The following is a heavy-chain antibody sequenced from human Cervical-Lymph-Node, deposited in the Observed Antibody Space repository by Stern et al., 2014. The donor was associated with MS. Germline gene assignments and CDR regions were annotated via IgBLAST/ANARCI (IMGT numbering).Heavy chain of an antibody. CDR1: GFTFSRYG. V-gene: IGHV3-33*01. CDR2: IWHDGSNV. J-gene: IGHJ4*02. Sequence: VQLVESGGGVVQPGKSLRLSCAASGFTFSRYGMHWVRQAPGKGLEWVAVIWHDGSNVNYEDSVRGRFTISRDNSKSSLYLQMNSLRAEDTAVYYCAREEGACSGDDCHVNFDCWGQGTLVTVSS. D-gene: IGHD2-21*02. CDR3: AREEGACSGDDCHVNFDC.